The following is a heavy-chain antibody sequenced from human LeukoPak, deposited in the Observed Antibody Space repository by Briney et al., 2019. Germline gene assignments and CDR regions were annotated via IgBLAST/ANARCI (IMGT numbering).Heavy chain of an antibody. CDR1: GGSISSYY. J-gene: IGHJ3*02. CDR2: IYYSGST. D-gene: IGHD3-10*01. CDR3: ARLRSGADAFDI. V-gene: IGHV4-59*08. Sequence: PSETLSLTCTVSGGSISSYYWSWIRQPPGKGLEWIGYIYYSGSTNYNPSLKSRVTISVDTSKNQFSLKLSSVTAADTAVYYCARLRSGADAFDIWGQGIMVTVSS.